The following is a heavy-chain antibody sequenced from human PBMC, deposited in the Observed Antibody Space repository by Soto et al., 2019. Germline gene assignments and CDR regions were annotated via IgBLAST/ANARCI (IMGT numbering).Heavy chain of an antibody. D-gene: IGHD2-2*01. CDR3: AKVEDIVVVPASFGMDV. CDR2: ISGSGGST. V-gene: IGHV3-23*01. CDR1: GFTFSSYA. Sequence: GGSLRLSCAASGFTFSSYAMSWVRQAPGKGLEWVSAISGSGGSTYYADSVKGRFTISRDNSKSTLYLQMNSLRAEDTAVYYCAKVEDIVVVPASFGMDVWGQGTTVTVSS. J-gene: IGHJ6*02.